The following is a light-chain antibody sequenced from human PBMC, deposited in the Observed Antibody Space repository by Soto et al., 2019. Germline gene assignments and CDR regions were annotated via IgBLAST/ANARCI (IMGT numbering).Light chain of an antibody. CDR2: EVN. CDR3: SSYITSNNLRV. Sequence: QSVLTHHPSASGSPGHSVTISCTGTNSDFAGYNFVSWFQQHPGKAPRLIISEVNERPSGVPHGFSGSKSGNTASLTISGLQADDEADYYCSSYITSNNLRVFGTGTKVTV. J-gene: IGLJ1*01. CDR1: NSDFAGYNF. V-gene: IGLV2-8*01.